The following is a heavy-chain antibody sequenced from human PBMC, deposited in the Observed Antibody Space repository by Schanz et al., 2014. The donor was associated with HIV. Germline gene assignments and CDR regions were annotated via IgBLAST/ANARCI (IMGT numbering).Heavy chain of an antibody. D-gene: IGHD2-2*01. J-gene: IGHJ3*02. Sequence: QVQLVESGGGVVQPGRSLRLSCAASGFTFSSFGMNWVRQAPGKGLEWVAVIWYDGSNKYYADSVKGRFTISRDNTKNTLFLQMNSLRAEDTAVYFCARDVAGCSGTSCYSDAFDIWGQGTLVTVSS. CDR1: GFTFSSFG. CDR3: ARDVAGCSGTSCYSDAFDI. CDR2: IWYDGSNK. V-gene: IGHV3-33*01.